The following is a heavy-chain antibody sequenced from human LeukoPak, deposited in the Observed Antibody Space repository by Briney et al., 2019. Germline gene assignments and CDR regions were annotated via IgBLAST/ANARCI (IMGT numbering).Heavy chain of an antibody. D-gene: IGHD3-10*01. CDR2: IKEDGGEK. CDR3: ASVLKPPRITLVRGVNWFDP. J-gene: IGHJ5*02. V-gene: IGHV3-7*01. Sequence: GGSLRLSCVVSGFTFSNYWMTWVRQAPGKGLEWVANIKEDGGEKYYVDSVKGRFTISRYNAENSVFLQMNSLRPEATAVYYCASVLKPPRITLVRGVNWFDPWGQGTLVTVSS. CDR1: GFTFSNYW.